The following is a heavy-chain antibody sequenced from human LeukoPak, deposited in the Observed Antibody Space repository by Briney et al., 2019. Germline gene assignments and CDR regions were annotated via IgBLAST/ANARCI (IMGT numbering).Heavy chain of an antibody. CDR2: INPNSGGT. J-gene: IGHJ4*02. Sequence: SGGSLRLSCAASGFTFSSYAMHWVRQAPGQGLEWMGWINPNSGGTNYAQKFQGRVTMTRDTSISTAYMELSRLRSDDTAVYYCARTVGGLLWFGEPSDPHFDYWGQGTLVTVSS. CDR1: GFTFSSYA. D-gene: IGHD3-10*01. CDR3: ARTVGGLLWFGEPSDPHFDY. V-gene: IGHV1-2*02.